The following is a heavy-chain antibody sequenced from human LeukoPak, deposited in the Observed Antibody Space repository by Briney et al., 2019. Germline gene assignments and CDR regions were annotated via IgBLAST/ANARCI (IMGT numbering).Heavy chain of an antibody. V-gene: IGHV3-30-3*01. D-gene: IGHD2-2*01. CDR3: ARVVVPASYYFYGMDV. CDR1: GFSFSSYA. Sequence: SLRLSCAASGFSFSSYAMHWVRQAPGKRQEWVAVISYDGGNKYYGDSVKGRFTISRDNTKNTLYLQMNSLGVEDTAVYYCARVVVPASYYFYGMDVWGQGTTVTVSS. CDR2: ISYDGGNK. J-gene: IGHJ6*02.